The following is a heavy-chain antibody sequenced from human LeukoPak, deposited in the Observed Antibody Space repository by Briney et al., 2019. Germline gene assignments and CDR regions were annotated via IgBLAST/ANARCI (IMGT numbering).Heavy chain of an antibody. D-gene: IGHD5-18*01. V-gene: IGHV4-59*08. Sequence: SETLSLTCTVSGGSISSYSWSWIRQPPGKGLEWIGYMYYTGSTNYHPSLKSRVTIPVDTSKNQFSLNLSSVTAADTAVYYCARRYTYGYFDYWGQGTLVTVSS. CDR2: MYYTGST. CDR3: ARRYTYGYFDY. J-gene: IGHJ4*02. CDR1: GGSISSYS.